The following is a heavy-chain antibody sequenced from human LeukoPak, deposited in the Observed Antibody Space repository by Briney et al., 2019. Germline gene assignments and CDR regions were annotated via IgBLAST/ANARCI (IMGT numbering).Heavy chain of an antibody. CDR2: IIPILGIA. D-gene: IGHD3-9*01. V-gene: IGHV1-69*04. CDR3: ARDLAHYDILTGYFPRPNWFDP. J-gene: IGHJ5*02. Sequence: SVKVSCKASGGTLSSYAISWVRQAPGQGLEWMGRIIPILGIANYAQKFQGRVTITADKSTSTAYMELSSLRSEDTAVYYCARDLAHYDILTGYFPRPNWFDPWGQGTLVTVSS. CDR1: GGTLSSYA.